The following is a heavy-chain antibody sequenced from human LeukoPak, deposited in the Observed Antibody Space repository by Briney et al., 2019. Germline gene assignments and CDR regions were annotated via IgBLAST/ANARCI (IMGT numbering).Heavy chain of an antibody. V-gene: IGHV3-23*01. CDR2: ISGSGDRT. CDR1: GFTFSNYA. J-gene: IGHJ4*02. Sequence: QTGGSRRLSCAASGFTFSNYAMTWVRQAPGKGLEWLSTISGSGDRTFYADSVKGRFTISRDNSKNTVYLQTNRLRAEDSAVYYCAKDATPYYWGQGTLVTVSS. CDR3: AKDATPYY. D-gene: IGHD2-15*01.